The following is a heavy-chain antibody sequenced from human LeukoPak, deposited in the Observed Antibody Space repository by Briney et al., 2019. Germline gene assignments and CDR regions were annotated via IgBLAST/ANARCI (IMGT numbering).Heavy chain of an antibody. CDR1: GFTFSSYA. CDR2: ISYDGSNK. Sequence: GRSLRLSCAASGFTFSSYAMHWVRQAPGKGLEWVAVISYDGSNKYYADSVKGRFTISRDNSKNTLYLQMNSLRAEDTAVYYCARDPGSSSWYKVYFDYWGQGTLVTVSS. D-gene: IGHD6-13*01. V-gene: IGHV3-30-3*01. J-gene: IGHJ4*02. CDR3: ARDPGSSSWYKVYFDY.